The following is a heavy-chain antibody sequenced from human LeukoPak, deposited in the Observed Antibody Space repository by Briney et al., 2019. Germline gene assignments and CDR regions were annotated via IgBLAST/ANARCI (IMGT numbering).Heavy chain of an antibody. V-gene: IGHV3-23*01. Sequence: GGSLRLSCAASGLMFSSSWMSWVRQAPGKGLEWVSAISGSGGSTYYADSVKGRFTISRDNSKNTLYLQMNSLRAEDTAVYYCAKDSGLYGATAMANFDYWGQGTLVTVSS. CDR2: ISGSGGST. D-gene: IGHD5-18*01. CDR3: AKDSGLYGATAMANFDY. CDR1: GLMFSSSW. J-gene: IGHJ4*02.